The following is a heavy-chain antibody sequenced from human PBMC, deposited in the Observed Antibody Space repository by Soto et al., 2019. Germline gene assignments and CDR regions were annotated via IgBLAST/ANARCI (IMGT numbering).Heavy chain of an antibody. J-gene: IGHJ4*02. CDR3: ARGVGSGLSDY. Sequence: QVQLVQSGAEVKKPGASVKVSCKASGYTFTSYAMHWVRQAPGQRLEWMGWINAGNGNTKYSQKFQGRVTITRDTSVSTAYMERSSLRSEDTAVYYCARGVGSGLSDYWGQGTLVTVSS. CDR2: INAGNGNT. V-gene: IGHV1-3*01. CDR1: GYTFTSYA. D-gene: IGHD1-26*01.